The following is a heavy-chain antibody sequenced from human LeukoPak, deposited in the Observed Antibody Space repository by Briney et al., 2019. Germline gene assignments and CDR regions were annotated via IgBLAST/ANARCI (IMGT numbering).Heavy chain of an antibody. V-gene: IGHV1-46*01. CDR3: AREGSGSYYNLWFFDY. Sequence: ASVKVSCKASGYTFSIYNMHWVRQAPGQGLEWMGIINPSGGSTSYAQKFQGRVTMTRDTSTSTVYMELSSLRSEDTAVYYCAREGSGSYYNLWFFDYWGQGTLVTVSS. D-gene: IGHD3-10*01. J-gene: IGHJ4*02. CDR2: INPSGGST. CDR1: GYTFSIYN.